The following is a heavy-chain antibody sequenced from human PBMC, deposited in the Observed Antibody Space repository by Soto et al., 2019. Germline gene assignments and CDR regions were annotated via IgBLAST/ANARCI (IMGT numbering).Heavy chain of an antibody. CDR1: GFSLTTNKVG. CDR3: AHRAYYDSSAYHVFDY. V-gene: IGHV2-5*02. Sequence: QITLKESGPTLVKPTQTLTLACTFSGFSLTTNKVGVGWIRQPPGKALEWLALIFWDDDKRYSPSLKSRLTSTKDTSKHPVVLTMTNMDPVDTATYYCAHRAYYDSSAYHVFDYWGQGTLVTVSS. CDR2: IFWDDDK. D-gene: IGHD3-22*01. J-gene: IGHJ4*02.